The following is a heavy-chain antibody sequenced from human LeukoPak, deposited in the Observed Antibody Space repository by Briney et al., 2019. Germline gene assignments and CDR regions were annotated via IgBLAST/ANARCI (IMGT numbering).Heavy chain of an antibody. CDR1: GFTVTTLA. Sequence: PGGSLRLSCAASGFTVTTLAMTWVRQAPGKGLEWVSVIGESDGRTYYADSVKGRFTISRDESKNTLYLQMNSLRAEDTAVYYWAKGATDSCWEKLHDWGQGTLVTVSS. CDR2: IGESDGRT. D-gene: IGHD1-26*01. V-gene: IGHV3-23*01. J-gene: IGHJ4*02. CDR3: AKGATDSCWEKLHD.